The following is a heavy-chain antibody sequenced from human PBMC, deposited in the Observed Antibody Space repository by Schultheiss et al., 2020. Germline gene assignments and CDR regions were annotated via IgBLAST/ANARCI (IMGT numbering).Heavy chain of an antibody. CDR3: VRGGGFYASEFDY. CDR2: IYHSGST. V-gene: IGHV4-39*01. J-gene: IGHJ4*02. CDR1: GGSISSSSYY. Sequence: SQTLSLTCTVSGGSISSSSYYWGWIRQPPGKGLEWIGSIYHSGSTDYNPSLKSRATISVDTSQNQFSLKLRSVIPADTAVYYCVRGGGFYASEFDYWGQGSLVTVSS. D-gene: IGHD3-16*01.